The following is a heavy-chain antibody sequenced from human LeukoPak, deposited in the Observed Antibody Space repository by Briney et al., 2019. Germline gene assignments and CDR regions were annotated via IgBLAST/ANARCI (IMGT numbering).Heavy chain of an antibody. CDR1: GGSMSSGDYY. CDR2: IYYSGST. V-gene: IGHV4-30-4*01. Sequence: SETLSLTCTVSGGSMSSGDYYWSWIRQPPGKGLEWIGYIYYSGSTYYSPSLRSRVTMSVDTSKDQFSLNLDSVTATDTAIYYCARDLRGYCINDVCNWYFDLWGRGTLVTVSS. CDR3: ARDLRGYCINDVCNWYFDL. J-gene: IGHJ2*01. D-gene: IGHD2-8*01.